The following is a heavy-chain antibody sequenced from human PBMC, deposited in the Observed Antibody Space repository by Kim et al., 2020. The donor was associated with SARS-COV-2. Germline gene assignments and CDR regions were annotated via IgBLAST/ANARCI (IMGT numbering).Heavy chain of an antibody. CDR2: ITKSSTTI. CDR3: VRDRMGGAFDM. J-gene: IGHJ3*02. D-gene: IGHD3-16*01. V-gene: IGHV3-48*02. CDR1: GFTFSAYD. Sequence: GGSLRLSCATSGFTFSAYDMNWVRQAPGKGLESLSFITKSSTTIYYADSVEGRFTISRDNAKNSLFLQMNSLRDEDTALYYCVRDRMGGAFDMWGQGTMVTVSS.